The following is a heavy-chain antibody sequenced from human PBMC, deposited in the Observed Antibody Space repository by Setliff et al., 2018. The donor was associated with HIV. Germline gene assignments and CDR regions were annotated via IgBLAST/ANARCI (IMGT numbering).Heavy chain of an antibody. CDR2: INHSGST. CDR1: GGSLSGYY. D-gene: IGHD4-4*01. CDR3: ARGRMATVLIRNWIDP. J-gene: IGHJ5*02. Sequence: SETLSLTCAVSGGSLSGYYWTWIRQPPGKGLEWIGEINHSGSTNYNPSLKSRVTISIDTSKNQFSLKLSSVTAADTAMYYCARGRMATVLIRNWIDPWGQGSLVTVSS. V-gene: IGHV4-34*01.